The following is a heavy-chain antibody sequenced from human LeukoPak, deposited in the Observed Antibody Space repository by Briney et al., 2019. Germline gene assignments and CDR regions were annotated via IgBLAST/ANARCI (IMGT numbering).Heavy chain of an antibody. Sequence: SETLSLTCTVSGGSISSGGYYWSWIRQHPGKGLEWIGYIYYSGSTYYNPSLKSRVTISVDTSKNQFSLKLSSVTAADTAVYYCARDFRYCSSTSCYDWFDPWGQGTLVTVSS. CDR1: GGSISSGGYY. D-gene: IGHD2-2*01. CDR3: ARDFRYCSSTSCYDWFDP. CDR2: IYYSGST. J-gene: IGHJ5*02. V-gene: IGHV4-31*03.